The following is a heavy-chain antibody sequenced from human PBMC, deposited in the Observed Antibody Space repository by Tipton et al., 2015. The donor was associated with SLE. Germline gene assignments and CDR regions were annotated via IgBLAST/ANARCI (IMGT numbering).Heavy chain of an antibody. D-gene: IGHD2-8*01. CDR3: ARTDSGNDVFVFDS. J-gene: IGHJ4*02. CDR1: GDSIFTDY. CDR2: IYYTGTT. Sequence: GLAKPSETLSLTCTVSGDSIFTDYWSWIRQPPGNRLEWLGHIYYTGTTNYSPSLKSRLTISVDTSKNRFSLKLSSVTAEDTAVYFCARTDSGNDVFVFDSWGQGTLVTVSS. V-gene: IGHV4-59*01.